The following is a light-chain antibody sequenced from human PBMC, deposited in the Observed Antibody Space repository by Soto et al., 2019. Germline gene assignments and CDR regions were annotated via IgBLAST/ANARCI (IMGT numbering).Light chain of an antibody. CDR3: QQSYSSPLT. CDR1: PTISNG. CDR2: GAT. J-gene: IGKJ3*01. Sequence: DIQITQSPSSLPASVGDRGTIICRASPTISNGLNWYQQKPGKAPKVLIYGATRLQSGVPSRFSGSGVGTDFTLTISSLQPEDFATYYCQQSYSSPLTFGPGTKVDIK. V-gene: IGKV1-39*01.